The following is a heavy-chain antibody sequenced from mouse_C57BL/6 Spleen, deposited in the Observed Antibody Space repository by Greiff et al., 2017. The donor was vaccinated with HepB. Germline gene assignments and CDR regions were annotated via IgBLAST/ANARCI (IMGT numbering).Heavy chain of an antibody. J-gene: IGHJ4*01. D-gene: IGHD2-4*01. CDR1: GFTFSSYG. Sequence: VQLKESGGDLVKPGGSLKLSCAASGFTFSSYGMSWVRQTPDKRLEWVATISSGGSYTYYPDSVKGRFTISRDNAKNTLYLQMSSLKSEDTAMYYCARQEGRAYYDYDGGAYYAMDYWGQGTSVTVSS. CDR2: ISSGGSYT. CDR3: ARQEGRAYYDYDGGAYYAMDY. V-gene: IGHV5-6*01.